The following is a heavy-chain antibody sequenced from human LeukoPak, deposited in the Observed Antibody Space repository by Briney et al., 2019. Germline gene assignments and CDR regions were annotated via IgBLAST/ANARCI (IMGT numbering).Heavy chain of an antibody. Sequence: GGSLRLSCAASGFFFSTYKMNWVRQAPGKGLEWVSSIYRSSYIYYADSVKGRFTISRDNAKNSLYLQLNSLSAEDTAAYYCARAVYGSGSYGTYYFFYGIDVWGKGTTVTVSS. CDR3: ARAVYGSGSYGTYYFFYGIDV. V-gene: IGHV3-21*01. CDR1: GFFFSTYK. CDR2: IYRSSYI. J-gene: IGHJ6*04. D-gene: IGHD3-10*01.